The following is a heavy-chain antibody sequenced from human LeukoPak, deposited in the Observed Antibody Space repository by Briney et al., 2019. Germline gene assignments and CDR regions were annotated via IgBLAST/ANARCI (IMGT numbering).Heavy chain of an antibody. CDR1: GGSISSSSYY. D-gene: IGHD3-10*01. CDR3: ARLSTDGSGPRTNYLAFDY. CDR2: IYYSGST. Sequence: PSETLSLTCTVSGGSISSSSYYWGWIRQPPGKGLEWIGSIYYSGSTYYNPSLKSRVTISVDTSKNQFSLKLSSVTAADTAVYYCARLSTDGSGPRTNYLAFDYWGQGTLVTVSS. J-gene: IGHJ4*02. V-gene: IGHV4-39*01.